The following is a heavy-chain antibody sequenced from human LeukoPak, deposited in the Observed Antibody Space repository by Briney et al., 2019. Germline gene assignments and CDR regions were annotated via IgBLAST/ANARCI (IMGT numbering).Heavy chain of an antibody. CDR2: ISGSGLNT. CDR3: AKRGGFDSSGYYQPPEDY. D-gene: IGHD3-22*01. J-gene: IGHJ4*02. V-gene: IGHV3-23*01. Sequence: GGSLRLSCVASGFTFSNFAMSWVRQAPGKGLEWVSAISGSGLNTYYADSVKGRFTISRDNSKNTIYLQMNGLRAEDTAVYYCAKRGGFDSSGYYQPPEDYWGQGTLVTVSS. CDR1: GFTFSNFA.